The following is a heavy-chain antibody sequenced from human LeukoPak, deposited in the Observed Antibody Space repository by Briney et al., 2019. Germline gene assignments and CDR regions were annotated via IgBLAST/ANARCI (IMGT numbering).Heavy chain of an antibody. V-gene: IGHV3-11*04. Sequence: GTLSLTCAVYGGSFSGYYWSWVRQPPGKGLEWLSYISSSGSTISYADSVKGRFTISRDNAKDSLYLQMNSLRAEDTAIYYCARVTVGFDYWGQGTLVTVSS. J-gene: IGHJ4*02. CDR2: ISSSGSTI. CDR3: ARVTVGFDY. D-gene: IGHD2-15*01. CDR1: GGSFSGYY.